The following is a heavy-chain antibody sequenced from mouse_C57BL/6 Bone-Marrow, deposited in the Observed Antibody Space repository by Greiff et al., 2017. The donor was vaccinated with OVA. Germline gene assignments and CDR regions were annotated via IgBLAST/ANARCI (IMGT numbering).Heavy chain of an antibody. D-gene: IGHD2-5*01. CDR1: GYTFTDYN. V-gene: IGHV1-22*01. CDR3: ARGGYSNRFAY. Sequence: VQLQQSGPELVKPGASVKMSCKASGYTFTDYNMHWVKQSHGKSLEWIGYINPNNGGTSYNQKFKGKATLTVNKSSSAAYMELRSLTSEDSAVYYCARGGYSNRFAYWGQGTLVTVSA. CDR2: INPNNGGT. J-gene: IGHJ3*01.